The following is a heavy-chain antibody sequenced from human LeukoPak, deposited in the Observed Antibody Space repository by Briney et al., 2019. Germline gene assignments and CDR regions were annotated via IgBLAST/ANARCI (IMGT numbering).Heavy chain of an antibody. Sequence: SENLSLTCTVYGGSISSSSYYWGWIRQPPGKGREWLGSIFYSGSTYDIPSLVSRVTITVDTSQHPFLLTLGSVTAADTAVYYCAGKGGYYDFWSGYYNPYYFDYWGQGTLVTVSS. CDR2: IFYSGST. J-gene: IGHJ4*02. D-gene: IGHD3-3*01. CDR1: GGSISSSSYY. CDR3: AGKGGYYDFWSGYYNPYYFDY. V-gene: IGHV4-39*01.